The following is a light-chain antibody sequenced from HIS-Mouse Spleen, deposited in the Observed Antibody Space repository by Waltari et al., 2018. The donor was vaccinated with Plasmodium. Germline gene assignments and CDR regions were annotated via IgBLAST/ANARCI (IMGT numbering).Light chain of an antibody. CDR3: LQDYNYPYT. J-gene: IGKJ2*01. Sequence: AIQMTQSSSSLSASVGDSVTIPCRASQGISNYLGWYQQKPGKAPKLLNYAASSLQSGVPSRFSGSGSGTDFTLTISSLQPEDFATYYCLQDYNYPYTFGQGTKLEIK. CDR1: QGISNY. V-gene: IGKV1-6*01. CDR2: AAS.